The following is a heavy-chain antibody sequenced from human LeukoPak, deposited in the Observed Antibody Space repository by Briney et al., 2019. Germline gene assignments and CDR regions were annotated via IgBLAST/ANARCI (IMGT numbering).Heavy chain of an antibody. D-gene: IGHD3-9*01. CDR2: IKPDGSQK. V-gene: IGHV3-7*01. CDR1: GLSFSGTW. CDR3: ASDLSGAGG. J-gene: IGHJ4*02. Sequence: GGSLRLSCATSGLSFSGTWMTWVRQAPGKGLECVANIKPDGSQKYYLDSVKGRFTVSRDNAKNSLYLQMNSLRVEDTAIYFCASDLSGAGGWGQGTLVTVSS.